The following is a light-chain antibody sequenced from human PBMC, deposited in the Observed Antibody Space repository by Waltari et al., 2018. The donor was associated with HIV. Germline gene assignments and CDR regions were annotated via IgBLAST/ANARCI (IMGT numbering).Light chain of an antibody. CDR3: CSYADDYTWV. J-gene: IGLJ3*02. CDR2: DVN. CDR1: SSHVGDYKY. Sequence: QSALTQPRPVSGSPGQPVTISCTGTSSHVGDYKYVSWYQQHPGKAPKLMIFDVNKRPSGVPDRFSGSKSGNTASLTISGLQAEDEADYYCCSYADDYTWVFGGGTKLTVL. V-gene: IGLV2-11*01.